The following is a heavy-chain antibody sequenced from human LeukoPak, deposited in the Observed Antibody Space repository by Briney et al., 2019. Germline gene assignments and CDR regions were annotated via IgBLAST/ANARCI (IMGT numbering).Heavy chain of an antibody. CDR2: INHSGST. V-gene: IGHV4-34*01. D-gene: IGHD4-11*01. CDR3: AGATDYSSFLAY. CDR1: GGSFSGYY. J-gene: IGHJ4*02. Sequence: PSETLSLTCAVYGGSFSGYYWSWIRQPPGKGLEWIGEINHSGSTNYNPSLKSRVTISVDTSKNQFSLKLSSVTAADTAEYYCAGATDYSSFLAYWGQGTLVTVSS.